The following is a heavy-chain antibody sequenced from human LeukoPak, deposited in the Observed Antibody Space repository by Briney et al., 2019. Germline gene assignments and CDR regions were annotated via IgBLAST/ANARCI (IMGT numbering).Heavy chain of an antibody. CDR3: AQMRDGYNPNFDY. CDR1: GFSLSTSGMC. V-gene: IGHV2-70*17. CDR2: IDWDDDK. J-gene: IGHJ4*02. Sequence: KSGPALVKPTQTLTLTCTFSGFSLSTSGMCVSWIRQPPGKALEWLARIDWDDDKFYSTSLKTRLTISKDTSKNQVVLTMTNMDPVDTATYYCAQMRDGYNPNFDYWGQGTLVTVSS. D-gene: IGHD5-24*01.